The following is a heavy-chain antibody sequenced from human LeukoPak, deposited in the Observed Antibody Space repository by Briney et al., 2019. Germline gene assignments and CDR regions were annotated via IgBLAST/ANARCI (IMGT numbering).Heavy chain of an antibody. Sequence: GGSLRLSCAASGSTFSSYAMHWVRQAPGKGLEWVAFIRYDGSNKYYADSVKGRFTISRDNSKNTLYLQMNSLRAEDTAVYYCARHGQLAVYNWFDPWGQGTLVTVSS. D-gene: IGHD6-13*01. CDR2: IRYDGSNK. V-gene: IGHV3-30*02. CDR3: ARHGQLAVYNWFDP. CDR1: GSTFSSYA. J-gene: IGHJ5*02.